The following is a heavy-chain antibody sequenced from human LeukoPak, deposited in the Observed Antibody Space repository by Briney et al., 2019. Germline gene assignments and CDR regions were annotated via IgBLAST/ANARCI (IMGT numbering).Heavy chain of an antibody. CDR2: ISSSSSYI. J-gene: IGHJ4*02. CDR1: GFTFSSYS. V-gene: IGHV3-21*01. CDR3: ARGPGLDY. Sequence: GGSLRLSCAASGFTFSSYSMNWVRQAPGKGLEWVSSISSSSSYIYYAGSVKGRFTISRDNAKNSLYLQMNSLRAEDTAVYYCARGPGLDYWGQGTLVTVSS.